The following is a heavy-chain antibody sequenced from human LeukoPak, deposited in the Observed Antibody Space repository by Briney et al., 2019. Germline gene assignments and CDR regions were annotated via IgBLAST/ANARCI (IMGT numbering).Heavy chain of an antibody. CDR3: AKSAAAGIRAPFDI. CDR2: IKQDGSEK. V-gene: IGHV3-7*03. J-gene: IGHJ3*02. Sequence: GGSLRLSCAASGFTFSSYWMSWVRQAPGKGLEWVANIKQDGSEKYYVDSVKGRFTISRDNSKNTLYLQMNSLRAEDTAVYYCAKSAAAGIRAPFDIWGQGTMVTVSS. CDR1: GFTFSSYW. D-gene: IGHD6-13*01.